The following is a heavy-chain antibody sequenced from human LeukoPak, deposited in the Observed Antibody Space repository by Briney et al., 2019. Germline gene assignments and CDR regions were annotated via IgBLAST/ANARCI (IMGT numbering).Heavy chain of an antibody. V-gene: IGHV3-23*01. CDR1: GFTFRSYA. J-gene: IGHJ5*02. CDR2: VSGTGGST. Sequence: GGSLGLSCEASGFTFRSYAMSWVRQAPGKGLEWVATVSGTGGSTYYADSAKGRFTISRDNSKNTLYLQMNSLRAEDTAIYSCAKGRYESSGYYSQTWGQGTLVTVAS. D-gene: IGHD3-22*01. CDR3: AKGRYESSGYYSQT.